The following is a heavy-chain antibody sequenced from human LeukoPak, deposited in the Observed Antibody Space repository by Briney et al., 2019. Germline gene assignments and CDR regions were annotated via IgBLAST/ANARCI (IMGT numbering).Heavy chain of an antibody. CDR3: AGNYYDNSGYYRCDF. D-gene: IGHD3-22*01. J-gene: IGHJ4*02. V-gene: IGHV1-69*10. CDR2: IIPISGVE. CDR1: ADTFSSYT. Sequence: SVKVSCKASADTFSSYTITWVRQAPGQGLEWMGGIIPISGVENHAPKFQGRVTVTAHKSTSTVHMERRGLRSDDTAVYFCAGNYYDNSGYYRCDFWGRGALAPVSS.